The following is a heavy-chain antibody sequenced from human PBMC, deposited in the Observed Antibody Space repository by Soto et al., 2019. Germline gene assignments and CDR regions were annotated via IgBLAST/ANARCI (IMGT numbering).Heavy chain of an antibody. Sequence: PGGSLRLSCAASGFTFSSYAMSWVRQAPGKGLEWVSAISGSGGSTYYADSVKGRFTISRDNSKNTLYLQMNSLRAEDTAVYYCARPDRPLCSSTSCYLDYWGQGTLVTVSS. D-gene: IGHD2-2*01. CDR1: GFTFSSYA. V-gene: IGHV3-23*01. CDR3: ARPDRPLCSSTSCYLDY. CDR2: ISGSGGST. J-gene: IGHJ4*02.